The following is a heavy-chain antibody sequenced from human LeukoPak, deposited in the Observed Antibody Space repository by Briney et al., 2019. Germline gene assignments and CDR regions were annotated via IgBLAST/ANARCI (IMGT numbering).Heavy chain of an antibody. Sequence: RASVKVSCKASGYPLTGYYMHWVRQAPGQGLEWMGWINPNSGDTNSAQTCQGRVTMTRDASINTAYMELSRLRSDDTAVYYCARDLNDFWSGYLFDYWGQGSLVTVSS. CDR2: INPNSGDT. V-gene: IGHV1-2*02. CDR3: ARDLNDFWSGYLFDY. J-gene: IGHJ4*02. D-gene: IGHD3-3*01. CDR1: GYPLTGYY.